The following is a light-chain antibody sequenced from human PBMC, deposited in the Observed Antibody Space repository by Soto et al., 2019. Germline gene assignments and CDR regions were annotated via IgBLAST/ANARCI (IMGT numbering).Light chain of an antibody. V-gene: IGKV3-15*01. J-gene: IGKJ1*01. CDR3: QQYNNWRT. Sequence: VMTQSPAVLSVSPGERATLSCRASQSVSSNLAWYQQKPGQAPRLLIYGASTRATGIPARFSGSGSGTEFTLTISSLQSEDFAVYYCQQYNNWRTFGQGTKVDIK. CDR2: GAS. CDR1: QSVSSN.